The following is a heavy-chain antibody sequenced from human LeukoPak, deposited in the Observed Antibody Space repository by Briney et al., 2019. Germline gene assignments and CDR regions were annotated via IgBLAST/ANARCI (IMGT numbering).Heavy chain of an antibody. CDR1: GGSISSYY. V-gene: IGHV4-59*01. J-gene: IGHJ4*02. Sequence: SETLSLACTVSGGSISSYYWTWIRQPPGKGLEWIGYIYYSGSTNYNPSLKSRVTISVDTSKNQFSLKVNSVTAADTAVYYCARCSGYSSSWPFDQWGQGTLVTVSS. D-gene: IGHD6-13*01. CDR3: ARCSGYSSSWPFDQ. CDR2: IYYSGST.